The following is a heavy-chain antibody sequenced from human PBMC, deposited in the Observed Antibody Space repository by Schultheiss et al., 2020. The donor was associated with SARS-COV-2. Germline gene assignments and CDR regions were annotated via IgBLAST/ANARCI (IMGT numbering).Heavy chain of an antibody. CDR1: GFTFSNFA. J-gene: IGHJ6*02. V-gene: IGHV3-30*04. CDR3: ARDQAPSGGSYWGSGRGMDV. D-gene: IGHD1-26*01. Sequence: GGSLRLSCVASGFTFSNFAVHWVRQAPGQGLQWVALISYDGTNEDYADSVKGRFTISRDNAKNTLYLQMNSLRAEDTAVYYCARDQAPSGGSYWGSGRGMDVWGQGTTVTVSS. CDR2: ISYDGTNE.